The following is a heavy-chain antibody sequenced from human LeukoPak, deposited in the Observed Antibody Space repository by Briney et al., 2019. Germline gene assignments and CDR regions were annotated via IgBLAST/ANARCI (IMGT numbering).Heavy chain of an antibody. Sequence: GGSLRLSCAASGFTFSSYAMSWVRQAPGKGLEWVSAISASGGSTHYADSVKGRFTISRDNSKNTLFLQMNSLRAEDTAVYYGAKADGSWTYDPWGQGTLVTVSS. CDR3: AKADGSWTYDP. V-gene: IGHV3-23*01. CDR1: GFTFSSYA. D-gene: IGHD5-24*01. J-gene: IGHJ5*02. CDR2: ISASGGST.